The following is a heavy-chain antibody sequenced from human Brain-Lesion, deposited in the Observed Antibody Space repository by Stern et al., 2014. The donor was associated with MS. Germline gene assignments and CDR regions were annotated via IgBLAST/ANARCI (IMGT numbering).Heavy chain of an antibody. CDR3: ARYDDTSGYYQVGGLDS. CDR2: ISHSGMA. V-gene: IGHV4-4*02. Sequence: VQLVESGPGLEKPSGSLSLTCTVSGGSIRSSHCWPSLLQPPEKGLELSGVISHSGMATSNPAHKSRVPMSVDKSKNQFSRKLNAVTAADTAIYFCARYDDTSGYYQVGGLDSWGQGTLVSVSS. J-gene: IGHJ4*02. CDR1: GGSIRSSHC. D-gene: IGHD3-22*01.